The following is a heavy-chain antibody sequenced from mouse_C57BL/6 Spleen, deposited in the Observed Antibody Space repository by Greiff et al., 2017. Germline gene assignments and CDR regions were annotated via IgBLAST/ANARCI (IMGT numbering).Heavy chain of an antibody. J-gene: IGHJ3*01. CDR2: INPNNGGT. CDR1: GYTFTDYN. CDR3: ARRRYYDCGVAWFAY. Sequence: VQLKQSGPELVKPGASVKIPCKASGYTFTDYNMDWVKQSHGKSLEWIGDINPNNGGTIYNQKFKGKATLTVDKSSSTAYLELRRLTSKAAAVYDYARRRYYDCGVAWFAYWGQGTLVTVSA. D-gene: IGHD2-4*01. V-gene: IGHV1-18*01.